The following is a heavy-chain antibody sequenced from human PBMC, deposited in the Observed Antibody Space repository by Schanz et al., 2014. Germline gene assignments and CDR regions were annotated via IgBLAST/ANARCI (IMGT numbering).Heavy chain of an antibody. Sequence: EVQLVESGGGLVQPGGSLRLSCAASGFTVTSYYMSWVRQAPGKGLEWVANIKQDESERSYVDSVKGRFTISRDNAKNSLYLQMDSLRPEDTAIYYCAKEWSPTFWGQGTLVTVSS. CDR3: AKEWSPTF. CDR2: IKQDESER. CDR1: GFTVTSYY. V-gene: IGHV3-7*01. D-gene: IGHD1-26*01. J-gene: IGHJ4*02.